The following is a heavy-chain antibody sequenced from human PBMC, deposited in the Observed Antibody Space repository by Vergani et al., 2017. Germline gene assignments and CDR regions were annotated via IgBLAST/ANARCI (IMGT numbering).Heavy chain of an antibody. J-gene: IGHJ6*02. CDR3: ARGSLEWLPPEGMDV. CDR1: GFTFSSYG. V-gene: IGHV3-30*03. CDR2: ISYDGSNK. Sequence: QVQLVESGGGVVQPGRSLRLSCAASGFTFSSYGMHWVRQAPGKGLEWVAVISYDGSNKYYADSVKGRFTISRDNSKNTLYLQMNSLRAEDTAVYYCARGSLEWLPPEGMDVWGQGTTVTVSS. D-gene: IGHD3-3*01.